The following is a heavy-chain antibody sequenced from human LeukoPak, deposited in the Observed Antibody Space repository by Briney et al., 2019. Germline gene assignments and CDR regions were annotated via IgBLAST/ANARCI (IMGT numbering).Heavy chain of an antibody. D-gene: IGHD2-2*01. CDR1: GFTFSSYA. CDR3: AKAALRYQLLSSRDY. V-gene: IGHV3-23*01. J-gene: IGHJ4*02. Sequence: GRSLRLSCAASGFTFSSYAMNWARQAPGKGLEWVSAISGSGASTYYADSVKGRLTIHRHHPKNTLYLQMNSLRAEDTAIYYWAKAALRYQLLSSRDYWGQGTLVTVSS. CDR2: ISGSGAST.